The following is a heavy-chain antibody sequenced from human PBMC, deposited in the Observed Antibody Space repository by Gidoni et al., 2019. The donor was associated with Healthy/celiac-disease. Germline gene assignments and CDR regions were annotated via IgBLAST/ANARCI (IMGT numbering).Heavy chain of an antibody. CDR3: ARVRSIAAAGRDDCYGMDV. Sequence: QVQLVQSGAEVKKPGASVQVSCKASGYTFTSYGIRWGRQAPGQGLEWMGWISAYNGNTNYAQKIQGRVTMTTDTSTSTAYMELRSMGSDDTAVYYCARVRSIAAAGRDDCYGMDVWGQGTTVTVSS. J-gene: IGHJ6*02. CDR1: GYTFTSYG. CDR2: ISAYNGNT. V-gene: IGHV1-18*01. D-gene: IGHD6-13*01.